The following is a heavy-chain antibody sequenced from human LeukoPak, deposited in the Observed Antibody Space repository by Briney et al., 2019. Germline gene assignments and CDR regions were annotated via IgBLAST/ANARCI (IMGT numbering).Heavy chain of an antibody. D-gene: IGHD6-19*01. CDR1: GFTFSNYA. CDR3: AKGYTSGWFDFDY. Sequence: GGSLRLSCAASGFTFSNYAMSWVRQAPGKGLEWVSAIGGSRGNTYYADSVRGRFTISRDNSKNSLYLQMNSLGAEDTAVYYCAKGYTSGWFDFDYWGQGTLVTVSS. V-gene: IGHV3-23*01. J-gene: IGHJ4*02. CDR2: IGGSRGNT.